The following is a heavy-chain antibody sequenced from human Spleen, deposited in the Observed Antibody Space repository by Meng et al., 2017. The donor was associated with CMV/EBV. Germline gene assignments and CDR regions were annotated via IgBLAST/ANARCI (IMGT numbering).Heavy chain of an antibody. V-gene: IGHV3-23*03. Sequence: GGSLRLSCVVSGFTFSSYAMSWVRQAPGKGLEWVSIIYSDGSGTYYADSVMGRFTISRDNSKNTLYLQMNSLRAEDTAVYYCAKAAESLDWYFDLWGRGTLVTVSS. CDR2: IYSDGSGT. D-gene: IGHD3-16*02. CDR3: AKAAESLDWYFDL. J-gene: IGHJ2*01. CDR1: GFTFSSYA.